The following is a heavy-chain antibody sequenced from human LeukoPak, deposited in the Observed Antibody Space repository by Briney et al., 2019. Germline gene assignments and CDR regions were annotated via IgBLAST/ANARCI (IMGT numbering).Heavy chain of an antibody. CDR2: INHSGST. Sequence: AETLSLTCAVYGGSFRGYYWSWIRQPPGKGLEWVGEINHSGSTNYNPSLKSRVTISVDTSKNQFSLKLSSVTAADTAVYYCARSHANYYDSSGYFYFDYWGQGTLVTVSS. CDR3: ARSHANYYDSSGYFYFDY. J-gene: IGHJ4*02. D-gene: IGHD3-22*01. CDR1: GGSFRGYY. V-gene: IGHV4-34*01.